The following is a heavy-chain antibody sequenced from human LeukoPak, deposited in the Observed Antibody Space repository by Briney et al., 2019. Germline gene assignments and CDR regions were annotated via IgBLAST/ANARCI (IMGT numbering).Heavy chain of an antibody. CDR1: GGSLNTYF. Sequence: SETLSLTCTVSGGSLNTYFWSWIRQPPGKGLEWIGYIYYSGSTNYNPSLKSRVTTSVDTSKNQFSLKLSSVTAADTPVYYCARGVTGGWYGDFQHWGQGSLVSVCS. CDR3: ARGVTGGWYGDFQH. D-gene: IGHD6-19*01. CDR2: IYYSGST. J-gene: IGHJ1*01. V-gene: IGHV4-59*01.